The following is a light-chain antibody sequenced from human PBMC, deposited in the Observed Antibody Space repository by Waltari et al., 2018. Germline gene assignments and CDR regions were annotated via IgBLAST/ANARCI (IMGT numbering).Light chain of an antibody. V-gene: IGKV3-11*01. CDR3: QQRSNWPLT. J-gene: IGKJ4*01. CDR2: DAS. Sequence: EIVLTQSPATLSLSPGERATLSCRASQGVSRYLAWYQQRPGQAPRLLIYDASNRATGIPARFSGSGSETDFNLTISSLEPEDFAGYYCQQRSNWPLTFGGGTKVEIK. CDR1: QGVSRY.